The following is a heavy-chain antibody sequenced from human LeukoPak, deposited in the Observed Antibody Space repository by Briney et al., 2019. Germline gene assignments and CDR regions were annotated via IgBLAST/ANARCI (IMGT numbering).Heavy chain of an antibody. D-gene: IGHD3-10*01. J-gene: IGHJ4*02. Sequence: GGSLRLSCAASGFTFSNYGIHWVRQAPGKGLEWVTVIWFDGSAKYSADSVEGRFTISRVNSENKVYLQMNGLRVEDTAVYYCARDNYGFDCWGQGTLVTVSS. CDR2: IWFDGSAK. V-gene: IGHV3-33*01. CDR3: ARDNYGFDC. CDR1: GFTFSNYG.